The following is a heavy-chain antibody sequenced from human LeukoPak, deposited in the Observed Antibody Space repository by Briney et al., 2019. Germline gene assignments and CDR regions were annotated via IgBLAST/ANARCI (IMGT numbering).Heavy chain of an antibody. CDR1: GYTFTSYG. V-gene: IGHV1-18*01. Sequence: ASVKVSCKASGYTFTSYGISWVRQAPGQGLEWMGWISAYNGNTNYAQKLQGRVTMTTDTSTSTAYMELRSLRSDDTAVYYCARAMESGEVAATVYYYYYMDVWGKGTTVTVSS. CDR3: ARAMESGEVAATVYYYYYMDV. D-gene: IGHD2-15*01. J-gene: IGHJ6*03. CDR2: ISAYNGNT.